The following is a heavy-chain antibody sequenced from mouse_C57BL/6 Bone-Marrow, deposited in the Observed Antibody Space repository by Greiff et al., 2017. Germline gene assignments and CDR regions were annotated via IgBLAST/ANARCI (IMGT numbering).Heavy chain of an antibody. Sequence: QVQLQQSGAELVKPGASVKLSCKASGYTFTNYWMHWVKQRPGQGLEWIGMMHPNGGSPDYNETFKSEATLSVDKSSRTAYMELSSLTSEDSAVYYCARSYDYDDYTMYYWGQGTSVTVSS. CDR2: MHPNGGSP. J-gene: IGHJ4*01. V-gene: IGHV1-64*01. D-gene: IGHD2-4*01. CDR1: GYTFTNYW. CDR3: ARSYDYDDYTMYY.